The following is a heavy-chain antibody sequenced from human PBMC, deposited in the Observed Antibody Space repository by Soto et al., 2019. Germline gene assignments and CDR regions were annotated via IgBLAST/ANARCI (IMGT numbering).Heavy chain of an antibody. CDR3: ARDFLEYCSSTSCQYYYYGMDV. D-gene: IGHD2-2*01. CDR1: GYSFTSYW. V-gene: IGHV5-10-1*01. Sequence: GESLKISCKGSGYSFTSYWISWVRQMPGKGLEWTGRIDPSDSYTNYSPSLQGHVTISADKSISTAYLQWSSLKASDTAMYYCARDFLEYCSSTSCQYYYYGMDVWGQGTTVTVSS. J-gene: IGHJ6*02. CDR2: IDPSDSYT.